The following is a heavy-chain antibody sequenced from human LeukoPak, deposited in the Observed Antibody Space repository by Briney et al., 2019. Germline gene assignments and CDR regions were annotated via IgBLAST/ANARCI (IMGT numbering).Heavy chain of an antibody. CDR3: AEYYYYDSSGYQQYYFDY. Sequence: GGSLRLSCAASGFTFTTYAMSWVRPAPGKGLEWVSGISNSGGSTYYADSVKGRFTISRDSSKNTLYLQMNSLRAEDTAVYYCAEYYYYDSSGYQQYYFDYWGQGTLVTVSS. CDR1: GFTFTTYA. CDR2: ISNSGGST. D-gene: IGHD3-22*01. J-gene: IGHJ4*02. V-gene: IGHV3-23*01.